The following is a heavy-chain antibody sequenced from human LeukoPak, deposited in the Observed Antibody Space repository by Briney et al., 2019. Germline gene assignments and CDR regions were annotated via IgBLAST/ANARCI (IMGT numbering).Heavy chain of an antibody. CDR1: GGSISSSSYY. J-gene: IGHJ4*02. CDR2: IYYSGST. V-gene: IGHV4-39*07. CDR3: ARVRKYYYDSSGSILDY. Sequence: PSETLSLTCTVSGGSISSSSYYWGWIRQPPGKGLDWIGSIYYSGSTYYNPSLKSRATISVETSKNQFSLKLSSVTAADTAVYYCARVRKYYYDSSGSILDYWGQGTLVTVSS. D-gene: IGHD3-22*01.